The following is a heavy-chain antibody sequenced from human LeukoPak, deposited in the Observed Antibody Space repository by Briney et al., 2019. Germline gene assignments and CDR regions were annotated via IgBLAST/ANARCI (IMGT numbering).Heavy chain of an antibody. CDR3: AKDRNYYFDY. Sequence: GGSLRLSCAASGFTFSSFGMSWVRQTPGKGLEWVSAISSTGGTAYYADSVKGRFTISRDNSKNTLYLQMNSLRAEDTAVYYCAKDRNYYFDYWGQGTLVTVSS. D-gene: IGHD1-14*01. J-gene: IGHJ4*02. CDR2: ISSTGGTA. V-gene: IGHV3-23*01. CDR1: GFTFSSFG.